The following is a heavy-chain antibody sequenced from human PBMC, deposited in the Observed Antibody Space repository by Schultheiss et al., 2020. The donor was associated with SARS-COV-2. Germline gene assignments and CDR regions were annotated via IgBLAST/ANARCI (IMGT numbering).Heavy chain of an antibody. Sequence: SQTLSLTCSVSGGSIRSYYWSWIRQPPGKGLEWIGYIYSSGSTNYNPSLKSRLTISVDTSKYQFSLNLTSVTAADTAVYFCARWGSGLRFLEWSQNVDALDVWGQGTMVTVSS. CDR2: IYSSGST. V-gene: IGHV4-59*01. CDR3: ARWGSGLRFLEWSQNVDALDV. CDR1: GGSIRSYY. J-gene: IGHJ3*01. D-gene: IGHD3-3*01.